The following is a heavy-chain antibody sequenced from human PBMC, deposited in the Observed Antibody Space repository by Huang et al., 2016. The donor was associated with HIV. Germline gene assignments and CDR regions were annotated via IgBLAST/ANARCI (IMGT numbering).Heavy chain of an antibody. Sequence: EVQLVESGGGLVQTGGSLRLYCAASGFSISSYWMHWVRQAPGKGLVWVSRSNSEGSITSYADSVKGRFTISRDNSKNTLYLQMNSLRAEDTALYYCARDPRIQSWLNFFDYWGQGTLVSVSS. V-gene: IGHV3-74*01. CDR3: ARDPRIQSWLNFFDY. CDR2: SNSEGSIT. CDR1: GFSISSYW. D-gene: IGHD3-22*01. J-gene: IGHJ4*02.